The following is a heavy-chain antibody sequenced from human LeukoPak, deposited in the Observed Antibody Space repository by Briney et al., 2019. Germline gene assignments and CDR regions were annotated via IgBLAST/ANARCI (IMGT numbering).Heavy chain of an antibody. CDR1: GHPLTTYG. D-gene: IGHD2-15*01. CDR3: ATMGCSGGTCYLNWFDP. Sequence: ASVKVSCKASGHPLTTYGISWVRQAPGQGFEWMGWINPYNDNTNYAQNLQGRVTMTTDTSTRTAYMQLRNLRSDDTAVYYCATMGCSGGTCYLNWFDPWGQGTLVTVSP. J-gene: IGHJ5*02. V-gene: IGHV1-18*01. CDR2: INPYNDNT.